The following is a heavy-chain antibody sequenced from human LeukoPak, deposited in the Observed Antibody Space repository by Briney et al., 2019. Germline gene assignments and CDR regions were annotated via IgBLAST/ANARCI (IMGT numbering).Heavy chain of an antibody. V-gene: IGHV3-30*02. Sequence: GGSLSLSCAASGFTSTDHVMHWVRQAPGKGLEWVALIWYDAGRRYFADSVKGRFTISRDNSKNTLFLQMNSLRAEDTAVYYCAREGSGDFNLWGQGTMVTASS. CDR3: AREGSGDFNL. CDR1: GFTSTDHV. CDR2: IWYDAGRR. J-gene: IGHJ3*01. D-gene: IGHD3-10*01.